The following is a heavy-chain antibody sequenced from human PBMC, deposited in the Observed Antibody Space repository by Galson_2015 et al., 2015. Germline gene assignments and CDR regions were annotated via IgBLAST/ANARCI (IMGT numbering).Heavy chain of an antibody. CDR3: ARDRLYSYGYNWFDP. V-gene: IGHV1-3*01. CDR2: INAGNGNT. J-gene: IGHJ5*02. D-gene: IGHD5-18*01. CDR1: GYTFTSYA. Sequence: SVKVSCKASGYTFTSYAMHWVRQAPGQRLEWMGWINAGNGNTKYSQKFQGRVTITRDTSASTAYMELSSLRSEDTAVYYCARDRLYSYGYNWFDPWGQGTLVTVSS.